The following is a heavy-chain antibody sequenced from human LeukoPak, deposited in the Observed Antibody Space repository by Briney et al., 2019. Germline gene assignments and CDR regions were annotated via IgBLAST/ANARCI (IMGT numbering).Heavy chain of an antibody. CDR2: ISGSGGST. V-gene: IGHV3-23*01. D-gene: IGHD3-3*01. CDR3: AKDRRRIRFLESFDAFDI. CDR1: GSTFSSYA. J-gene: IGHJ3*02. Sequence: GGSLRLSCAASGSTFSSYAMSWVRQAPGKGLEWVSAISGSGGSTYYADSVKGRFTISRDNSKNTLYLQMNSLRAEDTAVYYCAKDRRRIRFLESFDAFDIWGQGTMVTVSS.